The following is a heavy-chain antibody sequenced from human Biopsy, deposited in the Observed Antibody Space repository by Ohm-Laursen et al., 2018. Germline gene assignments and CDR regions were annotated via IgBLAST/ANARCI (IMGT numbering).Heavy chain of an antibody. CDR2: IYDRGSTA. J-gene: IGHJ4*02. D-gene: IGHD6-19*01. CDR1: GDSVSSGSFY. Sequence: PSDTLSLTCTVSGDSVSSGSFYWNWIRQPPGQGLEYIGNIYDRGSTANYNPSLESRVTMSVDMPKNQFSLKLSSVTAADTAIYYCARGMRCSGWPYFDSWGQGTLVTVSS. V-gene: IGHV4-61*01. CDR3: ARGMRCSGWPYFDS.